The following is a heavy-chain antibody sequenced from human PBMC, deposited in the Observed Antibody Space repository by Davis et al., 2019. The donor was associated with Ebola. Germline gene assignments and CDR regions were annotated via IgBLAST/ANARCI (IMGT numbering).Heavy chain of an antibody. V-gene: IGHV4-4*07. J-gene: IGHJ6*02. CDR1: GGSISSYY. D-gene: IGHD3-10*01. CDR2: IYTSGST. CDR3: ARDSIRRYYYESGGGMDV. Sequence: MPSETLSLTCTVSGGSISSYYWSWIRQPAGKGLEWIGRIYTSGSTNYNPSLKSRVTMSVDTSTNQFSLKLSSVTAADTAVYYCARDSIRRYYYESGGGMDVWGQGTTVTVSS.